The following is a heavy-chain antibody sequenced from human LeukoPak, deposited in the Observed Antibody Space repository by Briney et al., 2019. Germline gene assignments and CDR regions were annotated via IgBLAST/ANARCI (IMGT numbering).Heavy chain of an antibody. Sequence: GGSLRLSCAASGFTFSSYEMNWVRQAPGKGLEWVSYISSSGSTIYYADSVKGRFTISRDNAKNSLYLQMNSLRAEDTAVYYCARDPLSSSSFDLWGQGTLVTVSS. CDR1: GFTFSSYE. CDR2: ISSSGSTI. V-gene: IGHV3-48*03. D-gene: IGHD6-13*01. J-gene: IGHJ4*02. CDR3: ARDPLSSSSFDL.